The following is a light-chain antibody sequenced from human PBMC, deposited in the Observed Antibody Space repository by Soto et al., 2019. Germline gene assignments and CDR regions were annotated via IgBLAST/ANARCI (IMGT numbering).Light chain of an antibody. J-gene: IGKJ3*01. CDR3: QQSYTTPFT. CDR1: QSIGIY. V-gene: IGKV1-39*01. CDR2: AAF. Sequence: DIQMTQSPSSLSASVGDRVTITCRASQSIGIYLNWYQQEPGKAPKLLIYAAFTLQSGVPLRFSGSGSGTDFTLSIGSLQPEDFATYFCQQSYTTPFTFGPGTKVDIK.